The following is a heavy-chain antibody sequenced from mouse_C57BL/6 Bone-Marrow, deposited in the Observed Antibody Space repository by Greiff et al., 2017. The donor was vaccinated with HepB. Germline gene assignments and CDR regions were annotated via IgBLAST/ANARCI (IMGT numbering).Heavy chain of an antibody. D-gene: IGHD5-1*01. CDR2: ISSGGSYT. CDR3: ARGGSNYAMDY. V-gene: IGHV5-6*01. J-gene: IGHJ4*01. Sequence: DVQLVESGGDLVKPGGSLKLSCAASGFTFSSYGMSWVRQTPDKRLEWVATISSGGSYTYYPDSVKGRFTISRDNAKNTLYLQMSSLKSEDTAMYYCARGGSNYAMDYWGQGTSVTVSS. CDR1: GFTFSSYG.